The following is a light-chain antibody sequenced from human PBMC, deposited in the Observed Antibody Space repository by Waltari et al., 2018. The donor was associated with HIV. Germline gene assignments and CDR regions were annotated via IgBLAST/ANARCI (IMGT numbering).Light chain of an antibody. V-gene: IGLV3-1*01. Sequence: SFDLTQAPSVSVSPGQPATIPSSADGVANTEVFWYYQRSGQAPLLVIYQNDKRPSGIAERFSGSKAGQTASLTISGTQAVDEGDYYCQAWDKDDVIFGGGTKLTVL. CDR2: QND. CDR3: QAWDKDDVI. J-gene: IGLJ2*01. CDR1: GVANTE.